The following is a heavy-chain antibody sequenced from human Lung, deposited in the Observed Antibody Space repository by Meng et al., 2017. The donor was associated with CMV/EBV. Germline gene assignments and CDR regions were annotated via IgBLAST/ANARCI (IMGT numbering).Heavy chain of an antibody. CDR3: ARDLYDFWSGWSY. CDR1: GFTFSSYE. CDR2: ISSSGSTI. V-gene: IGHV3-48*03. D-gene: IGHD3-3*01. Sequence: GGSXRLXCAASGFTFSSYEMNWVRQAPGKGLGWVSYISSSGSTIYYADSVKGRFTIFRDNAKNSLYLQMNSLRAEDTAVYYCARDLYDFWSGWSYWGQGALVTVSS. J-gene: IGHJ4*02.